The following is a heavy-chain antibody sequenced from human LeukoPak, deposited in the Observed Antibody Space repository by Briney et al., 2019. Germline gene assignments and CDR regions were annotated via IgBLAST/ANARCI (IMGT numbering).Heavy chain of an antibody. J-gene: IGHJ3*02. CDR2: IRTKTYGETT. CDR1: GFTFGDHP. Sequence: GGSLRLSYTASGFTFGDHPMIWMRQAPGKGLEGVSFIRTKTYGETTNYAASVKGRFTISRDDSKSIAYPQMNSLKTEDTAMYYCTRDKTRFLEYDIWGQGTMVTVSS. D-gene: IGHD3-3*01. V-gene: IGHV3-49*03. CDR3: TRDKTRFLEYDI.